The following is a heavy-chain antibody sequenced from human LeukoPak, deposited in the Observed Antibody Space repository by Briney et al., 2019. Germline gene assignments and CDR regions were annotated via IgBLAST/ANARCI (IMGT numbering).Heavy chain of an antibody. CDR1: GYTFTSYY. J-gene: IGHJ4*02. Sequence: GASVNVSCKASGYTFTSYYMHWVRQPPGQGLEWMGIINPSGGTNSNAQKFQGRVTMTRDTSTSTVYMELSSLRSEDTAVYYCAREIAAAWTYFDYWGQGTLVTVSS. CDR3: AREIAAAWTYFDY. D-gene: IGHD6-13*01. V-gene: IGHV1-46*01. CDR2: INPSGGTN.